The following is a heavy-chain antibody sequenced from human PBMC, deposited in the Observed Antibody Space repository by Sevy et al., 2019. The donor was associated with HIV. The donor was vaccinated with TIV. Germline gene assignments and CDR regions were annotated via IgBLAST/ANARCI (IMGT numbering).Heavy chain of an antibody. CDR1: GFTFDDYA. CDR3: TRGLATADTPEYYFDY. Sequence: GGSLRLSCTTSGFTFDDYAMNWFRQAPGKGLEWVAFITRNSYEAYGGTTDYAASVKGRFIISGDDSKGIAYLQMNSLKTEDTAVYYCTRGLATADTPEYYFDYWGQGTLVTVSS. V-gene: IGHV3-49*03. J-gene: IGHJ4*02. CDR2: ITRNSYEAYGGTT. D-gene: IGHD5-12*01.